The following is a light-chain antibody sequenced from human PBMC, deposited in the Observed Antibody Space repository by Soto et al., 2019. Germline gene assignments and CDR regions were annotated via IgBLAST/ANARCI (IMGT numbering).Light chain of an antibody. CDR2: DVS. CDR3: SSYTTSNTRQIV. Sequence: QSALAQPASVSGSPGQSITISCTGTSSDVGGYNYVSWYQQHPGKAPKFMIYDVSNRPSGVSNRSSGSKSGNTASLTISGLQAEDEADYYCSSYTTSNTRQIVFGTGTKATVL. V-gene: IGLV2-14*01. CDR1: SSDVGGYNY. J-gene: IGLJ1*01.